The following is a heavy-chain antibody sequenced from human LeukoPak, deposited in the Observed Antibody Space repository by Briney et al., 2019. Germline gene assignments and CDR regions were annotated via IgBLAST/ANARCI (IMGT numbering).Heavy chain of an antibody. CDR3: NFRQDY. J-gene: IGHJ4*02. Sequence: GGSLRLSCATSGFTVSTNYVSWVRQAPGKGLEWVSLIYNDGRADYADFVKGRFAISRDSSKDTVYLQMNSLRADDTAVYYCNFRQDYWGQGILVTVSP. CDR1: GFTVSTNY. V-gene: IGHV3-53*01. CDR2: IYNDGRA.